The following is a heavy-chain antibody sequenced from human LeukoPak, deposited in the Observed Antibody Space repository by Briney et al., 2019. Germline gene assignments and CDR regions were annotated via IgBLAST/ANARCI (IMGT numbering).Heavy chain of an antibody. CDR2: IWYDGSNK. J-gene: IGHJ3*02. CDR3: AKENRNYYDGNGYYYPNAFDI. V-gene: IGHV3-33*06. D-gene: IGHD3-22*01. Sequence: PGASLSLSCAASGFTFSSYAMSWCRPAPGNGLEGVVVIWYDGSNKYYAESVTGPLTITRDNSRNTLNLQLNSLRAEGTAVYYCAKENRNYYDGNGYYYPNAFDIWGQGTMVTVSS. CDR1: GFTFSSYA.